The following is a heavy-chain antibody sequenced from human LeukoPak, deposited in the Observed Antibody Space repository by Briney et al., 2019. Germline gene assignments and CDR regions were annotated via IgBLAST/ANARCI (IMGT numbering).Heavy chain of an antibody. V-gene: IGHV3-30*02. D-gene: IGHD3-22*01. CDR3: AKELRYYYDSSGYYTDYFDY. Sequence: GGSLRLSCAASGFTFSSYSMNWVRQAPGKGLEWVAFIRFDGSNKYYADSVKGRFTISRDNSKNTLYLQMNSLRAEDTAMYYCAKELRYYYDSSGYYTDYFDYWGQGTLVTVSS. J-gene: IGHJ4*02. CDR1: GFTFSSYS. CDR2: IRFDGSNK.